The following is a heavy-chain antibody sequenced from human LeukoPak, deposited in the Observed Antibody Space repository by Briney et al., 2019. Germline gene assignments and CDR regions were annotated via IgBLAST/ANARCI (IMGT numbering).Heavy chain of an antibody. CDR2: IYHDGTT. D-gene: IGHD4-23*01. CDR1: GGSISSSGYY. Sequence: SETLSLTCSVSGGSISSSGYYWRWIRQPPGRGLEWIGYIYHDGTTYYNPSLKSRVTISIDRSKNQFSLKLSSVTAADTAVYYCARDRVYGGNSVPDSLSSWGQGTLVTVSS. J-gene: IGHJ4*02. V-gene: IGHV4-30-2*01. CDR3: ARDRVYGGNSVPDSLSS.